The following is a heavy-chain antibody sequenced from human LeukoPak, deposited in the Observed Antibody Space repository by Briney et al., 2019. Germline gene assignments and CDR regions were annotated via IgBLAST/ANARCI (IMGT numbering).Heavy chain of an antibody. V-gene: IGHV4-39*02. J-gene: IGHJ1*01. CDR2: IYYSGST. Sequence: SETLSLTCTVSGGSISGSSYYWGWIRQPPGRGLEWIGSIYYSGSTYYNPSLKSRVTISVDTSKNQFSLKLNSVTAADTAVYYCARGGPGGDIVVVPAAIPPLQHWGQGTLVTVSS. D-gene: IGHD2-2*02. CDR3: ARGGPGGDIVVVPAAIPPLQH. CDR1: GGSISGSSYY.